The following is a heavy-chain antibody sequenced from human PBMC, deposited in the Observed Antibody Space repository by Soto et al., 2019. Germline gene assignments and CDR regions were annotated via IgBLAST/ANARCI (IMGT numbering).Heavy chain of an antibody. Sequence: GGSLRLCCAASGFTFSSYWMHWVRQAPGKGLEWVSAVSGSGDSTYYADSVKGRFTISRDNSKNTLYLQMNSLRAEDTAVYYCAKGRASDCPGCTQDYWGQGTLVTVSS. D-gene: IGHD2-21*02. CDR3: AKGRASDCPGCTQDY. J-gene: IGHJ4*02. V-gene: IGHV3-23*01. CDR1: GFTFSSYW. CDR2: VSGSGDST.